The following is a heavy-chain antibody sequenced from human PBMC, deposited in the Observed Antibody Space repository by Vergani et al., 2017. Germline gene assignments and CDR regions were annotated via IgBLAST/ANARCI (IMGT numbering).Heavy chain of an antibody. CDR2: IYTSGST. Sequence: QVQLQESGPGLVKPSQTLSLTCTVSGGSISSGSYYWSWIRQPAGKGLEWIGRIYTSGSTNYNPSLKSRVTISVDTYKNQFSLKLSSVTAADTAVYYCARDRRGDYDSSGYQYYFDYWGQGTLVTVSS. CDR1: GGSISSGSYY. CDR3: ARDRRGDYDSSGYQYYFDY. J-gene: IGHJ4*02. D-gene: IGHD3-22*01. V-gene: IGHV4-61*02.